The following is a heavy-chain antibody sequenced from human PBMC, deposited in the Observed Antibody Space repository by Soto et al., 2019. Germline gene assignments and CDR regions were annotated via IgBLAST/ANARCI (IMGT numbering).Heavy chain of an antibody. D-gene: IGHD5-12*01. Sequence: QVQLVESGGGVVQPGRSLRLSCAASGFTFSSYAMHWVRQAPGKGLEWVAGISYDGSNKYYADSVKGRFTISRDNSKNTLYLQMNSLRAEDTAVYYCARDREMDIVATITWTFDYWGQGTLVTVSS. V-gene: IGHV3-30-3*01. CDR2: ISYDGSNK. CDR3: ARDREMDIVATITWTFDY. CDR1: GFTFSSYA. J-gene: IGHJ4*02.